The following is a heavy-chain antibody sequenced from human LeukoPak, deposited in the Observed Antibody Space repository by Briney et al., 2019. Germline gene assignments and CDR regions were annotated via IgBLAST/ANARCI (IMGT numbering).Heavy chain of an antibody. V-gene: IGHV1-8*01. CDR2: MNPNSGNT. J-gene: IGHJ4*02. CDR1: GYTLTSYD. CDR3: ARGGEQQLVRVFFDY. Sequence: GASVKVSCKASGYTLTSYDIDWVRQATGQGLEWMGWMNPNSGNTGYAQKFQGRVTMTRNTSISTAYMELSSLRSEDTAVYYCARGGEQQLVRVFFDYWGQGTLVTVSS. D-gene: IGHD6-13*01.